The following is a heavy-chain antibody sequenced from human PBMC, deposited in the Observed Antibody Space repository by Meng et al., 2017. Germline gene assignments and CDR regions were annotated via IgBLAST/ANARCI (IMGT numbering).Heavy chain of an antibody. V-gene: IGHV4-38-2*02. Sequence: SETLSLTCTVSGYSISSGYYWGWIRQPPGKGLEWIGSIYHSGSTYYNPSLKSRVTISVDTSKNQLSLKLSSVTAADTAVYYCARDHDSSGWYSYYYYGMDVWGQGTTVTVSS. CDR2: IYHSGST. CDR3: ARDHDSSGWYSYYYYGMDV. D-gene: IGHD6-19*01. CDR1: GYSISSGYY. J-gene: IGHJ6*02.